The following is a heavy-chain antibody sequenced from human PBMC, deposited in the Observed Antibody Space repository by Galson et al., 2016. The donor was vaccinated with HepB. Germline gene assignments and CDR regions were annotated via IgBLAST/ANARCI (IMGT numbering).Heavy chain of an antibody. CDR2: IYYSGST. CDR3: ARLGFWCSSTTCYGGHDY. Sequence: LRLSCAASGFTFSDYYMSWIRQTPGKGLEWIGSIYYSGSTYYNPSLKSRVTISVDTSKNQFSLKLSSVTAADTAVYYCARLGFWCSSTTCYGGHDYWGQGTLVTVSS. CDR1: GFTFSDYY. V-gene: IGHV4-39*01. J-gene: IGHJ4*02. D-gene: IGHD2-2*01.